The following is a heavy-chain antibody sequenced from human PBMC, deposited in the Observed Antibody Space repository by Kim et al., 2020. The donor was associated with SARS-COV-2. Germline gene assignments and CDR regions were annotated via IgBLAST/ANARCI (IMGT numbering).Heavy chain of an antibody. J-gene: IGHJ4*02. V-gene: IGHV4-31*03. CDR3: ARDSSGYYRPLYYFDY. CDR1: GGSISSGGYY. Sequence: SETLSLTCTVSGGSISSGGYYWSWIRQHPGKGLEWIGYIYYSGSTYYNPSLKSRVTISVDTSKNQFSLKLSSVTAADTAVYYCARDSSGYYRPLYYFDYWGQGTLVTVSS. D-gene: IGHD3-22*01. CDR2: IYYSGST.